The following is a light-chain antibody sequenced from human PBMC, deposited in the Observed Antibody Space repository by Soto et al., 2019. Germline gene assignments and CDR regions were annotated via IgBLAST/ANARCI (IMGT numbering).Light chain of an antibody. CDR3: QQYDSYSRT. J-gene: IGKJ1*01. CDR1: QSIGTW. V-gene: IGKV1-5*03. CDR2: KAS. Sequence: DIQMTQSPSTLSASLGDRVTITCRASQSIGTWLAWYQQKPGKAPNLLIYKASNLQSGVPSRFSGGGSGTEFPLTINSLQPDDFATYYCQQYDSYSRTFGQGTKVEIK.